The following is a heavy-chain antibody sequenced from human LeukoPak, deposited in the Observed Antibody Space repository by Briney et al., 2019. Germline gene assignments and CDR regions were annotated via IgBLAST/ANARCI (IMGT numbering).Heavy chain of an antibody. Sequence: AASVKVSCKASGYTFTTYDINWVRQATGQGLEWMGWMDPNSGNTGYAQKFQGRVTMTRNTSIRTAYMELSSLRSEDTAVYYCARTYYYDSAVFRILYGMDVWGQGTTVTVSS. D-gene: IGHD3-22*01. CDR2: MDPNSGNT. CDR3: ARTYYYDSAVFRILYGMDV. V-gene: IGHV1-8*01. CDR1: GYTFTTYD. J-gene: IGHJ6*02.